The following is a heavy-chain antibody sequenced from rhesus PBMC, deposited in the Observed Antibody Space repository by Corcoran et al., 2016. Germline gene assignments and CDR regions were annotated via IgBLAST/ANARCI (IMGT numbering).Heavy chain of an antibody. CDR1: GGSFSSYW. V-gene: IGHV4-80*01. D-gene: IGHD6-37*01. CDR2: INGNSGST. J-gene: IGHJ4*01. CDR3: ARNFGWSLGY. Sequence: QVQLQESGPGLVKPSETLSLTCAVSGGSFSSYWWSWIRQPPGKGLEWIGEINGNSGSTNSNPSLKSRVTISKDASKNPFSLKLSSVTAADTAVYYCARNFGWSLGYWGQGVLVTVSS.